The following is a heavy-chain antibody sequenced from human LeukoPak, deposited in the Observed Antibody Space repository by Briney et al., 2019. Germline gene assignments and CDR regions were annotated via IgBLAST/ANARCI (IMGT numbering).Heavy chain of an antibody. CDR2: ISYDGSNK. D-gene: IGHD3-3*01. J-gene: IGHJ4*02. Sequence: PGGSLRLSCAASGFTFSSYGMHWVRQAPGKGLEWVAVISYDGSNKYYADSVKGRFTISRDNSKNTLYLQMNSLRAEDTAVYYCAKDWGLRFLEWYFDHWGQGTLVTVSS. V-gene: IGHV3-30*18. CDR3: AKDWGLRFLEWYFDH. CDR1: GFTFSSYG.